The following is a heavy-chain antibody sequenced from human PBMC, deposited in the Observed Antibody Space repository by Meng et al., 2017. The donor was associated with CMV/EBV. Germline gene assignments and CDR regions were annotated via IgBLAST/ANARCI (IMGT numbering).Heavy chain of an antibody. J-gene: IGHJ4*02. CDR1: GFTFSSYW. CDR3: ARDSSSWYRPMPFDY. V-gene: IGHV3-7*01. D-gene: IGHD6-13*01. Sequence: GESLKISCAASGFTFSSYWMSWVRQAPGKGLEWVANIKQDGSEKYYVDSVKGRFTISRDNAKNSLHLQMNSLRAEDTAVYYCARDSSSWYRPMPFDYWGQGTLVTVSS. CDR2: IKQDGSEK.